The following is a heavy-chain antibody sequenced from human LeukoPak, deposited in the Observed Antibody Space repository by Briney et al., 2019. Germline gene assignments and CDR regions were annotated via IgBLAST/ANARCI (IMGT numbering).Heavy chain of an antibody. CDR2: IKQDGSEK. CDR3: VRAYRDAFDI. J-gene: IGHJ3*02. CDR1: GGSISSYY. V-gene: IGHV3-7*04. Sequence: PSETLSLTCTVSGGSISSYYWSWIRQPPGKGLEWVANIKQDGSEKYYVDSVKGRFTISRDNAKNSLYLQMNSLRAEDTAVYYCVRAYRDAFDIWGQGTMVTVSS.